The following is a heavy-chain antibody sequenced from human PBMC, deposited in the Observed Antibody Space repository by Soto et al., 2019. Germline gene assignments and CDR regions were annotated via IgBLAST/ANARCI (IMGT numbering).Heavy chain of an antibody. V-gene: IGHV4-38-2*01. CDR2: IYHAGSV. CDR1: GYSIGSGHY. Sequence: PSETLSLTCAVSGYSIGSGHYWAWIRQSPGKGLEWIGSIYHAGSVYYNPSLNGRVALSMDTSKNHFSLKLTSVTAADTAVYYCARTFDYYGMDVWGQGTTVTVSS. CDR3: ARTFDYYGMDV. J-gene: IGHJ6*02.